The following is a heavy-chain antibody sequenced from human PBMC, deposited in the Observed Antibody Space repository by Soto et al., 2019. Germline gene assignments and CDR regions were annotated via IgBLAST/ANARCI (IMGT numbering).Heavy chain of an antibody. CDR3: ARDKDRPQLGGTYSYITDV. CDR2: IIPVFRAP. J-gene: IGHJ6*02. Sequence: QVQLVQSGSEVKKPGSSVKVSCKVSGGGTFSTSAVSWVRQAPGQGLEWMGGIIPVFRAPDYAQKFQGRIPITADESARKVFLELTGLGVEDTAVYYCARDKDRPQLGGTYSYITDVWGQGTTVTVSS. CDR1: GGGTFSTSA. V-gene: IGHV1-69*12. D-gene: IGHD3-3*02.